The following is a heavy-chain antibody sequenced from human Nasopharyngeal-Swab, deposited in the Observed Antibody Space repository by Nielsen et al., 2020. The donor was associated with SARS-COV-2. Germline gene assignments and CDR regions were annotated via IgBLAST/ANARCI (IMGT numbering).Heavy chain of an antibody. V-gene: IGHV1-8*01. CDR1: GYTFTSYD. CDR3: ARGLYLKQLVIQYYMDV. Sequence: ASVKVSCKASGYTFTSYDINWVRQATGQGLEWMGWMNPNRGNTGYAQKFQGRVTMTRNTSISTAYMELSSLRSEDTAVYYCARGLYLKQLVIQYYMDVWGKGTTVTVSS. CDR2: MNPNRGNT. J-gene: IGHJ6*03. D-gene: IGHD6-13*01.